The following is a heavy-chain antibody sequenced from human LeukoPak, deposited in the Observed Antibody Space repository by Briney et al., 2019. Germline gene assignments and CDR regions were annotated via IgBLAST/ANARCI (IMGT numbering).Heavy chain of an antibody. D-gene: IGHD3-22*01. J-gene: IGHJ4*02. Sequence: GGSLRLSCAASGFTFSSYAMSWVRQAPGKGLEWVSAISGSGGSTYYADSVKGRFTISRDNSKNTPYLQMNSLRAEDTAVYYCAKDHGPDYYDSSGYIDYWGQGTLVTVSS. V-gene: IGHV3-23*01. CDR2: ISGSGGST. CDR3: AKDHGPDYYDSSGYIDY. CDR1: GFTFSSYA.